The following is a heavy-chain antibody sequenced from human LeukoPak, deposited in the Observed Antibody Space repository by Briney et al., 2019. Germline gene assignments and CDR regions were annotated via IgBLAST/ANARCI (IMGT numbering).Heavy chain of an antibody. D-gene: IGHD1-1*01. Sequence: SETLSLTCTVSGGSISSYYWSWIRQPPGKGLEWIGYIYYSGSTNYNPSLKSRVTISVDTSKNQFSLKLSSVTAADTAVYYCARLQRLTLEFDYWGQGTPVTVSS. J-gene: IGHJ4*02. V-gene: IGHV4-59*08. CDR1: GGSISSYY. CDR3: ARLQRLTLEFDY. CDR2: IYYSGST.